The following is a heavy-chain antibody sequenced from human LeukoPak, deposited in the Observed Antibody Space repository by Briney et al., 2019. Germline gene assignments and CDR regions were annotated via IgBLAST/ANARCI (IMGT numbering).Heavy chain of an antibody. D-gene: IGHD7-27*01. V-gene: IGHV4-39*07. J-gene: IGHJ5*02. CDR1: GGSISSSSYY. Sequence: SETLSLTCTVSGGSISSSSYYWGWIRQPPGKGLEWIGEINHSGSTNYNPSLKSRVTISVDTSKNQFSLKLSSVTAADTAVYYCARAWVDWFDPWGQGTLVTVSS. CDR3: ARAWVDWFDP. CDR2: INHSGST.